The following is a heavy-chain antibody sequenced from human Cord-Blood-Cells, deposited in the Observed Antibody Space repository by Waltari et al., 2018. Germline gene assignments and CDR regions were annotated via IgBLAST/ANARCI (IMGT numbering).Heavy chain of an antibody. D-gene: IGHD2-2*02. J-gene: IGHJ5*02. V-gene: IGHV1-2*02. CDR2: INPNSGGT. Sequence: QVQLVQSGAEVKKPGASVKVSCKASGYTFTGYYMHWVRQAPGQGLEWMGWINPNSGGTNYAQKFQGRVTMTRDTSISTAYMELSRLRSDDTAVYYCARGGLLYCSSTSCYNPNWFDPWGQGTLVTVSS. CDR1: GYTFTGYY. CDR3: ARGGLLYCSSTSCYNPNWFDP.